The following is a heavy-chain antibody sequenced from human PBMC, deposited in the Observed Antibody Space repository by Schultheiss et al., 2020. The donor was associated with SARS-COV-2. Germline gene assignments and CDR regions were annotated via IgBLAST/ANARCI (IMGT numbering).Heavy chain of an antibody. V-gene: IGHV3-33*01. CDR1: GFTFSSYG. D-gene: IGHD1-20*01. CDR3: ARGINWYYFDY. CDR2: IWYDANNK. J-gene: IGHJ4*02. Sequence: GGSLRLSCAASGFTFSSYGMHWVRQAPGKGLEWVAVIWYDANNKYYADSVKGRFTISRDNSKNTLYLQMNSLRVEDTAVYFCARGINWYYFDYWGQGTLVTVSS.